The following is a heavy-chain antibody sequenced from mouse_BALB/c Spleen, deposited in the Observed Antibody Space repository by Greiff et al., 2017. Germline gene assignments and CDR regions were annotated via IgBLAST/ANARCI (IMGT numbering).Heavy chain of an antibody. CDR2: IWAGGST. Sequence: VKLMESGPGLVAPSQSLSITCTVSGFSLTSYGVHWVRQPPGKGLEWLGVIWAGGSTNYNSALMSRLSISKDNSKSQVFLKMNSLQTDDTAMYYCASPYDYDSAWFAYWGQGTLVTVSA. V-gene: IGHV2-9*02. D-gene: IGHD2-4*01. J-gene: IGHJ3*01. CDR3: ASPYDYDSAWFAY. CDR1: GFSLTSYG.